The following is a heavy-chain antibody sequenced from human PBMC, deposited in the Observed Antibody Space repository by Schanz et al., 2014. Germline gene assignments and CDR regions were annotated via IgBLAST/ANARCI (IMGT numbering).Heavy chain of an antibody. CDR1: GFTVSSDH. Sequence: EAQLVESGGGFVQPGGSLGLSCVVSGFTVSSDHMSWVRQAPGKGLEWVSTIYASGATYYADSVKRRFTISRDISKNTLHLQVTSLRAEDTAIYYCARDGNYYGSRNYYKTPYYFDYWGQGTLVTVSS. CDR2: IYASGAT. CDR3: ARDGNYYGSRNYYKTPYYFDY. J-gene: IGHJ4*02. V-gene: IGHV3-66*01. D-gene: IGHD3-10*01.